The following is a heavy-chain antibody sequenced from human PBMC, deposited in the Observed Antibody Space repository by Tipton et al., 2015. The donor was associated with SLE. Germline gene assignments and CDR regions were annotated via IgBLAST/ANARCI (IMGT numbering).Heavy chain of an antibody. CDR3: ARTLAAQIDY. J-gene: IGHJ4*02. CDR1: GDSFYSIHDP. D-gene: IGHD6-6*01. V-gene: IGHV4-39*01. Sequence: TLSLTCSVSGDSFYSIHDPWDWIRQSPGKGLEWIGSRVSGGSTYYNPSLKSRVTISVDMSKNQFSLKLSSVTAADTAVYYCARTLAAQIDYWGQGTLVTVSS. CDR2: RVSGGST.